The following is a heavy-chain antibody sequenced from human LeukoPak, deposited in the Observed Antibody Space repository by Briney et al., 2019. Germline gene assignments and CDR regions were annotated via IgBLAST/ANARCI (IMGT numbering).Heavy chain of an antibody. V-gene: IGHV3-23*01. CDR1: GITLSNYG. CDR3: AKRGVVIRVFLVGFHKEAYYFDS. J-gene: IGHJ4*02. D-gene: IGHD3-10*01. CDR2: LSGSGGGT. Sequence: GGSLRPSCAVSGITLSNYGMSWVRQAPGKGREWVAGLSGSGGGTNYADSVQGRFTISRDNTKNTLYLQMNSLRAEDTAVYFCAKRGVVIRVFLVGFHKEAYYFDSWGQGALVTVSS.